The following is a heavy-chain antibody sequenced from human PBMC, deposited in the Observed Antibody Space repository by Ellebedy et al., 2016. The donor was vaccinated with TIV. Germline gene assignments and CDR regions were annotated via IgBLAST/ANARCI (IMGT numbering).Heavy chain of an antibody. Sequence: SETLSLTCTVSGGSISPYYWSRIRQPPGKGLEWIGYIHYSGSATYDPSLTSRVTISLDTSNNQLSLRLTSVTAADTAIYYCARAGDSGDFLDFWGQGALVTVSS. V-gene: IGHV4-59*01. CDR3: ARAGDSGDFLDF. CDR1: GGSISPYY. CDR2: IHYSGSA. D-gene: IGHD4-17*01. J-gene: IGHJ4*02.